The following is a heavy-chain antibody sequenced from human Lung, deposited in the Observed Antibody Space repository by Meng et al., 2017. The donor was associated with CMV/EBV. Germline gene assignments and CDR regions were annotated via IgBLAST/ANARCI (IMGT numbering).Heavy chain of an antibody. D-gene: IGHD6-25*01. CDR1: GDSMSRGDHY. V-gene: IGHV4-31*02. CDR2: IYFTGNT. Sequence: YGDSMSRGDHYGGWIRQHPGKGLEWIGYIYFTGNTYYNPSLKSRVSMSIDTSENHFSLRLSSVTAADTAVYYCVSRIAATGYGWFDPWGQGILVTVSS. CDR3: VSRIAATGYGWFDP. J-gene: IGHJ5*02.